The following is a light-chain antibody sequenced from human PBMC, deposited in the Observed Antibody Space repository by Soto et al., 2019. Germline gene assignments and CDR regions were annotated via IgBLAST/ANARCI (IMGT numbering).Light chain of an antibody. V-gene: IGKV3-20*01. CDR3: QQYGSSPPIT. CDR2: GAS. Sequence: IVLTQSPGTLSLSPGERVTLSCRASQSVSSSYLAWYQQKPGQAPRLLIYGASSRATGIPDRFSGSGSGTDFSLTISRLEPEDFAVYYCQQYGSSPPITFGQGTRLENK. J-gene: IGKJ5*01. CDR1: QSVSSSY.